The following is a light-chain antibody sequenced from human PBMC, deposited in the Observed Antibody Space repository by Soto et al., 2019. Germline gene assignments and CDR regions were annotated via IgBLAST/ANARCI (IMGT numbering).Light chain of an antibody. CDR1: QSVSSN. CDR2: GAS. CDR3: QHYNNWHPWT. Sequence: EIVMTQSPATLFVSPGERATLSCRASQSVSSNLAWYQQKPGQAPRLLIYGASTRASGVPARFSGIGSGTEFTLTISSLQSEDFAVYYCQHYNNWHPWTFGQGTKV. J-gene: IGKJ1*01. V-gene: IGKV3-15*01.